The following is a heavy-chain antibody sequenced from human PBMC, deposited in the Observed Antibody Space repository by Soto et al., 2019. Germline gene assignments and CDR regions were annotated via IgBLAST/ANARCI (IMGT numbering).Heavy chain of an antibody. V-gene: IGHV4-61*01. D-gene: IGHD3-22*01. CDR3: ARGLIGEVSNYYDSSGEPFDY. CDR1: GGSVSSGSYY. J-gene: IGHJ4*02. CDR2: IYYSGST. Sequence: PSETLSLTCTVSGGSVSSGSYYWSWIRQPPGKGLEWIGYIYYSGSTNYNPSLKSRVTISVDTSKNQFSLKLSSVTAADTAVYYCARGLIGEVSNYYDSSGEPFDYWGQGTLVTVSS.